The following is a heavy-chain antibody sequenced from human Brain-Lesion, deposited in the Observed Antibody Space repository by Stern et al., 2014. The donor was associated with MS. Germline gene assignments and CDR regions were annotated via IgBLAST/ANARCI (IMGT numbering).Heavy chain of an antibody. V-gene: IGHV4-39*01. CDR3: AGEEDIRYCSGGSCTGNWFDP. D-gene: IGHD2-15*01. Sequence: VQLLESGPGLVKPSETLSLTCTVAGGSVSSTSYAWAWIRQPPGKGLEWIGTLYYSGDTYYSPSPKSRLTISLATSKNQFSLQLRSVTAADTAVYYCAGEEDIRYCSGGSCTGNWFDPWGQGTLVTVSS. CDR2: LYYSGDT. J-gene: IGHJ5*02. CDR1: GGSVSSTSYA.